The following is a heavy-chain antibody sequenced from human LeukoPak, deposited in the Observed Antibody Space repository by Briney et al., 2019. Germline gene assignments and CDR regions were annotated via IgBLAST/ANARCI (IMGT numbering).Heavy chain of an antibody. CDR3: ARDWGGDRGWDFDY. V-gene: IGHV4-61*02. CDR1: GGSISSGSYY. Sequence: PSETLSLTCTVSGGSISSGSYYWSWIRQPAGKGLEWIGRIYTSGSTNYNPSLKSRVTTSVDTSQNQFSLKLSSVTAADTAVYYCARDWGGDRGWDFDYWGQGTLVTVSS. J-gene: IGHJ4*02. CDR2: IYTSGST. D-gene: IGHD3-16*01.